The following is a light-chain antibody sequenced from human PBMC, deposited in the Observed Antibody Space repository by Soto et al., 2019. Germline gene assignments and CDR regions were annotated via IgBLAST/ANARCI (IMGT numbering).Light chain of an antibody. CDR2: GNN. CDR3: AAWDDSLIYV. CDR1: SSNIGTNY. Sequence: QSVLTQPPSASGTPGQWVTISCSGSSSNIGTNYVYWYQQLPGTAPRLLISGNNQRPSGVPDRFSGSKSGTSASLAISGLRSEDEADYYCAAWDDSLIYVFGTGTKLTVL. J-gene: IGLJ1*01. V-gene: IGLV1-47*01.